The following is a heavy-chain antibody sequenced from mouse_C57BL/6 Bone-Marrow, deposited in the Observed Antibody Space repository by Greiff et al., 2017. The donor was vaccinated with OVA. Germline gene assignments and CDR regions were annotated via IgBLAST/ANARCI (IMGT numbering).Heavy chain of an antibody. CDR3: ARYYDYDEGFDY. CDR2: ISNLAYSI. CDR1: GFTFSDYG. D-gene: IGHD2-4*01. V-gene: IGHV5-15*01. Sequence: EVKLMESGGGLVQPGGSLKLSCAASGFTFSDYGMAWVRQAPRKGPEWVAFISNLAYSIYYADTVTGRFTISRENAKNTLYLEMSSLRSEDTAMYYCARYYDYDEGFDYWGQGTTLTVSS. J-gene: IGHJ2*01.